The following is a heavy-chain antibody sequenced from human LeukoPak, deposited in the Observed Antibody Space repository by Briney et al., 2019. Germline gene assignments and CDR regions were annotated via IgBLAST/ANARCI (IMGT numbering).Heavy chain of an antibody. CDR2: ISYDGSNK. CDR1: GFTFSSYA. J-gene: IGHJ6*04. D-gene: IGHD3-10*02. V-gene: IGHV3-30*04. Sequence: GGSLRLSCAASGFTFSSYAMHWVRQPPGKGLEWVAVISYDGSNKYYADSVKGRFTISRDNSKKSLYLQMNSLRAEDTAVYYCAELGITMIGGEWGKGTTVTMSS. CDR3: AELGITMIGGE.